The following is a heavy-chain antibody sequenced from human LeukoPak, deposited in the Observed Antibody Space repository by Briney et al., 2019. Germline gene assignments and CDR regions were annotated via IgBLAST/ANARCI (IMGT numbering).Heavy chain of an antibody. D-gene: IGHD3-3*01. CDR3: ARARYDFWSGYYKRDYYFDY. CDR2: INHSGST. CDR1: GGSFSGYY. Sequence: SETLPLTCAVYGGSFSGYYWSWIRQPPGKGLEWIGEINHSGSTNYNPSLKSRVTISVDTSKNQFSLKLSSVTAADTAVYYCARARYDFWSGYYKRDYYFDYWGQGTLVTVSS. V-gene: IGHV4-34*01. J-gene: IGHJ4*02.